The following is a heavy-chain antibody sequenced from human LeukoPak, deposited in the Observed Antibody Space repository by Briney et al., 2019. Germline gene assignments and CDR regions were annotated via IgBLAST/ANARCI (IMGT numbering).Heavy chain of an antibody. CDR1: GYTFTSYG. J-gene: IGHJ4*02. D-gene: IGHD6-13*01. Sequence: ASVKVSCKASGYTFTSYGISWVRQAPGQGLEWMGWINPNSGGTNYAQKFQGRVTMTRDTSISTAYMELSRLRSDDTAVYYCARGHGDSSSWYDYWGQGTLVTVSS. V-gene: IGHV1-2*02. CDR2: INPNSGGT. CDR3: ARGHGDSSSWYDY.